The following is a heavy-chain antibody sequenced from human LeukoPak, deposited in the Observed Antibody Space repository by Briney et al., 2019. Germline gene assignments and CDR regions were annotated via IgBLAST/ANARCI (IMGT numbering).Heavy chain of an antibody. D-gene: IGHD2-15*01. CDR2: LYSDGNT. J-gene: IGHJ5*01. CDR1: GFTVITNG. V-gene: IGHV3-53*01. CDR3: ARDSPTSGIDS. Sequence: GGSLRLSCAASGFTVITNGMTWVRQAPGKGLEWVSVLYSDGNTKYADSVQGRFTISRDNSKNTLYLEMNSLSPDDTAVYYCARDSPTSGIDSWGQGTLVIVSS.